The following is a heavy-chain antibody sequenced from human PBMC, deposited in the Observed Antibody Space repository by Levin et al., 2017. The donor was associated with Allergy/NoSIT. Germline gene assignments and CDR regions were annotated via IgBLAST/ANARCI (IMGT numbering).Heavy chain of an antibody. D-gene: IGHD2-15*01. V-gene: IGHV4-39*01. CDR3: ARHTRVAVAATYWFDT. CDR1: GGPVRSTSDY. J-gene: IGHJ5*02. Sequence: SETLSLTCTVSGGPVRSTSDYWAWIRQSPGKGLEWIGTFFYSGFVYHSPSLKSRVTLSADTSKNHFSLRLISVTVADTAVYYCARHTRVAVAATYWFDTWGQGTLATVSS. CDR2: FFYSGFV.